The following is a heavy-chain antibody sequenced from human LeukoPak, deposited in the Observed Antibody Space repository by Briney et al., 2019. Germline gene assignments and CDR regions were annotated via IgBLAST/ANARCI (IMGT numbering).Heavy chain of an antibody. J-gene: IGHJ4*02. V-gene: IGHV3-21*01. Sequence: GGSLRLSCTASGFTFINYSMNWVRQAPGKGLEWVSSISTNSAFIYYADSVRGRFTISRDNAKNSLYLQMNSLRAEDTAVYYCARGFHRYSYDSGAYSVYWGQGTLVTVSS. D-gene: IGHD3-22*01. CDR2: ISTNSAFI. CDR1: GFTFINYS. CDR3: ARGFHRYSYDSGAYSVY.